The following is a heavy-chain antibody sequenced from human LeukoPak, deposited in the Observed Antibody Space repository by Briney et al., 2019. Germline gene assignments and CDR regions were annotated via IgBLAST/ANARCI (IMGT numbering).Heavy chain of an antibody. CDR3: ARSGYGDYPSN. CDR2: ISAYNGNT. Sequence: ASVKVSCKASGGTFSSYAISWVRQAPGQGLEWMGRISAYNGNTDCAQKLQGRVTMTTDTSTSTAYMELRSLRSDDTAVYYCARSGYGDYPSNWGQGTLVTVSS. J-gene: IGHJ4*02. D-gene: IGHD4-17*01. CDR1: GGTFSSYA. V-gene: IGHV1-18*01.